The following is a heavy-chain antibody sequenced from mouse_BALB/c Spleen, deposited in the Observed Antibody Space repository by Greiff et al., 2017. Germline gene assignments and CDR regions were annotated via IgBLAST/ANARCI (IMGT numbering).Heavy chain of an antibody. V-gene: IGHV5-6-4*01. D-gene: IGHD4-1*01. CDR3: TRELGRNTFAY. CDR1: GFTFSSYA. J-gene: IGHJ3*01. Sequence: EVQLVESGGGLVKPGGSLKLSCAASGFTFSSYAMSWVRQTPEKRLEWVATISSGGSYTYYPDSVKGRFTISRDNAKNTLYLQMSSLKSEDTAMYYCTRELGRNTFAYWGQGTLVTVSA. CDR2: ISSGGSYT.